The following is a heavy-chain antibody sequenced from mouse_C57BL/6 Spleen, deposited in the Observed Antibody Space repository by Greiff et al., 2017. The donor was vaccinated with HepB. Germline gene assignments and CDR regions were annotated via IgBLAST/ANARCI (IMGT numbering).Heavy chain of an antibody. CDR1: GFTFSDYG. Sequence: EVKLVESGGGLVKPGGSLKLSCAASGFTFSDYGMHWVRQAPEKGLEWVAYISSGSSTIYYADTVKGRFTISRDNAKNTLFLQMTSLRSEDTAMYYCARARGDYFDYWGQGTTLTVSS. V-gene: IGHV5-17*01. D-gene: IGHD3-3*01. J-gene: IGHJ2*01. CDR3: ARARGDYFDY. CDR2: ISSGSSTI.